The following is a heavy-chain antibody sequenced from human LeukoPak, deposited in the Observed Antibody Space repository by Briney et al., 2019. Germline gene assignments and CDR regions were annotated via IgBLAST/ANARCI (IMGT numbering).Heavy chain of an antibody. J-gene: IGHJ3*02. CDR1: GITFSSYS. Sequence: GGSLRLSREASGITFSSYSMNWVRQAPGKGLEWVSYIGFSSATIHYADSVKGRFTISRDNAKNSLYLQMNSLRAEDTAVYYCARSGLGARDAFDIWGQGTMVTVSS. D-gene: IGHD1-26*01. V-gene: IGHV3-48*04. CDR2: IGFSSATI. CDR3: ARSGLGARDAFDI.